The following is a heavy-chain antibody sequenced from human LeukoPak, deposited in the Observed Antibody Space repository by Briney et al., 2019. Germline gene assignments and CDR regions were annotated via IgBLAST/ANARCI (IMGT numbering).Heavy chain of an antibody. D-gene: IGHD6-6*01. J-gene: IGHJ5*02. V-gene: IGHV4-30-4*01. CDR2: IYYSGST. Sequence: SETLSLTCTVSGGSISSGDYYWSWIRQPPGKGLEWIGYIYYSGSTYYNPSLKSRVTISVDTSKNQFSLKLSSVTAADTAVYYCARASSIAARPDNWFDPWGQGTLVTVSS. CDR3: ARASSIAARPDNWFDP. CDR1: GGSISSGDYY.